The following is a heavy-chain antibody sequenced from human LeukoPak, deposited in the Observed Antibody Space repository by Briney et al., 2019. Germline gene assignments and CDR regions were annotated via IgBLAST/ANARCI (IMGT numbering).Heavy chain of an antibody. CDR3: ARGVRQLVDDY. V-gene: IGHV1-46*01. J-gene: IGHJ4*02. D-gene: IGHD6-6*01. CDR2: INPSGGST. Sequence: WMGIINPSGGSTSYAQKFQGRVTMTRDTSISTAYMELSRLRSDDTAVYYCARGVRQLVDDYWGQGTLVTVSS.